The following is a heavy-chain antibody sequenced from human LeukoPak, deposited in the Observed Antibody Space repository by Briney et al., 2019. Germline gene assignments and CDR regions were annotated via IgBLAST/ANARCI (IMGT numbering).Heavy chain of an antibody. CDR3: ARERQDTVLHSGAFDI. CDR1: GFTVSSNY. J-gene: IGHJ3*02. Sequence: GGSLRLSCAASGFTVSSNYTSWVRQAPGKGLEWVADIASDGSHTFYAEPVKGRFTISRDNSKNTLYLQMNSLRAEDTAVYFCARERQDTVLHSGAFDIWGQGTMVTVSS. CDR2: IASDGSHT. V-gene: IGHV3-30-3*01. D-gene: IGHD2-21*01.